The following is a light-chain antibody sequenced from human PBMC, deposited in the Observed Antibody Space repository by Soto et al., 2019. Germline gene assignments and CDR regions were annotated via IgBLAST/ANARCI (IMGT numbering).Light chain of an antibody. CDR1: QSVSSK. J-gene: IGKJ2*01. CDR3: QQYNNWPQT. CDR2: GAS. V-gene: IGKV3-15*01. Sequence: EIVMTQSPVTLSVSPGERATLSCRASQSVSSKLAWYQQKPGQAPRLLIYGASTRATGIPARFSGSGSGTDFTLSISSLPSEDFAVYYCQQYNNWPQTFGQGTKLEIK.